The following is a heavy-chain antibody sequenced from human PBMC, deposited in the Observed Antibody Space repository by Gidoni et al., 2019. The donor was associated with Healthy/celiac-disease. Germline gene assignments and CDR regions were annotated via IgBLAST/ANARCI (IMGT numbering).Heavy chain of an antibody. CDR2: ISGSGGST. Sequence: EVQLLESGGGLVQPGGSLRLSCAASGFTFSRHARSWVRQAPGKGLEWVSAISGSGGSTYYADSVKGRFTISRDNSKNTLYLQMNSLRAEDTAVYYCAKEASDGSGSYYNLPFDYWGQGTLVTVSS. D-gene: IGHD3-10*01. V-gene: IGHV3-23*01. J-gene: IGHJ4*02. CDR1: GFTFSRHA. CDR3: AKEASDGSGSYYNLPFDY.